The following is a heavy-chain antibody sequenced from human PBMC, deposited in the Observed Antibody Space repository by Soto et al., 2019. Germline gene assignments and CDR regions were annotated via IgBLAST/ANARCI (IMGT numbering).Heavy chain of an antibody. CDR1: GGTFSSYA. CDR3: ARGPGAARPLYYYGMDV. D-gene: IGHD6-6*01. V-gene: IGHV1-69*13. J-gene: IGHJ6*02. CDR2: IIPIFGTA. Sequence: ASVKVSCKASGGTFSSYAISWVRQAPGQGLEWMGGIIPIFGTANYAQKFQGRVTITADESTSTAYMELSSLRSEDTAVYYCARGPGAARPLYYYGMDVWGQGTTVTVSS.